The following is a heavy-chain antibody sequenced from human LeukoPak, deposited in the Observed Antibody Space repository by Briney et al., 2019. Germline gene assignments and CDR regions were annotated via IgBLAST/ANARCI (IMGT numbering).Heavy chain of an antibody. CDR3: VRRVTTGWSFDF. J-gene: IGHJ2*01. CDR2: NSSSSSYI. D-gene: IGHD4-17*01. Sequence: GGSLRLSCAASGFTFSSYSMNWVREAPGKGLEWVSSNSSSSSYIYYADSVKGRFTISRENAKNLLYLQMTRLRAESTRVYYFVRRVTTGWSFDFWVRGTMVAVSS. V-gene: IGHV3-21*01. CDR1: GFTFSSYS.